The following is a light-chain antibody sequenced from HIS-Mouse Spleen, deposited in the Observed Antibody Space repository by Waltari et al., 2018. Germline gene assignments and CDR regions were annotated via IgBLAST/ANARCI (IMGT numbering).Light chain of an antibody. J-gene: IGLJ3*02. V-gene: IGLV2-8*01. CDR3: SSYAGSNNLV. CDR2: EVS. CDR1: SSDVGGYHY. Sequence: QSALTQPPPASGSPGQSVTIPCTGTSSDVGGYHYVSWYQQHPGKAPKLMIYEVSKRPSGVPDRFSGSKSGNTASLTVSGLQAEDEADYYCSSYAGSNNLVFGGGTKLTVL.